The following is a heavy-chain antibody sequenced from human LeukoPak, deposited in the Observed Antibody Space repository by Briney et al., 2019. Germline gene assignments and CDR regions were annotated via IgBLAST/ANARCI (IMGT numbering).Heavy chain of an antibody. CDR3: TTVPVGVPSDY. J-gene: IGHJ4*02. Sequence: GGSLRLSCAASGFAVSNNYMSWVRQAPGKGLEWVGRIKSKTDGGTTDYAAPVKGRFTISRDDSKNTLYLQMNSLKTEDTAVYYCTTVPVGVPSDYWGQGTLVTVSS. CDR2: IKSKTDGGTT. CDR1: GFAVSNNY. D-gene: IGHD1-26*01. V-gene: IGHV3-15*01.